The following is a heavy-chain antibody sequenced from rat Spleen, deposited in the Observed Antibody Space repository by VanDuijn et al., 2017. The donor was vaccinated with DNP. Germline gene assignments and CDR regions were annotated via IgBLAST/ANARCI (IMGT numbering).Heavy chain of an antibody. CDR2: IGSPAYAP. V-gene: IGHV5-17*01. D-gene: IGHD4-3*01. Sequence: EVQLVESGGGVVQPGRSLKLSCVASGFTFSDYAMAWVRQAPKQGLEWVAYIGSPAYAPYYGDSVKGRFTISRDNAKSTLYLQMNSPISEDMDTYYCVRWNSGHFDYWGQGVMVTVSS. CDR3: VRWNSGHFDY. J-gene: IGHJ2*01. CDR1: GFTFSDYA.